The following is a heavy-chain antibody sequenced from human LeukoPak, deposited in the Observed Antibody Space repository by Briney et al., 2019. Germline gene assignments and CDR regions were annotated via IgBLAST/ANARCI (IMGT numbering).Heavy chain of an antibody. V-gene: IGHV1-46*01. D-gene: IGHD6-19*01. J-gene: IGHJ4*02. CDR2: INPTSGST. CDR1: GYTFTSYF. CDR3: ARDGGYSSGYYRGLY. Sequence: WASVKVSCKASGYTFTSYFLHWVRQAPGQGLEWLGIINPTSGSTTYAQKFLGRVTVTRDRSTSTVYMELNSLRSEDTAVYYCARDGGYSSGYYRGLYWGQGTLVTVSS.